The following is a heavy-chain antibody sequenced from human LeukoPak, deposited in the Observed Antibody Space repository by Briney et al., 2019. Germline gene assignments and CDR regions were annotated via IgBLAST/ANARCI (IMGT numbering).Heavy chain of an antibody. D-gene: IGHD2-15*01. CDR3: ATLVVAYYYYYMDV. V-gene: IGHV1-18*01. CDR1: GYTFTSYG. CDR2: ISAYNGNT. Sequence: ASVKVSCKASGYTFTSYGISWVRQAPGQGLEWMGWISAYNGNTNYAQKLQGRVTMTTDTSTSTAYMELRSLRSDDTAVYYCATLVVAYYYYYMDVWGKGTTVTVSS. J-gene: IGHJ6*03.